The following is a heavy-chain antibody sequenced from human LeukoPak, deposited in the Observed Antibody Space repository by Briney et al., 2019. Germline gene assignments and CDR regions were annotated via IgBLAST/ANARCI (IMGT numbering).Heavy chain of an antibody. CDR3: ARSYDIFHTCMDV. J-gene: IGHJ6*03. CDR2: ISGHTGKT. V-gene: IGHV1-18*01. CDR1: GYTFTSYA. Sequence: ASVKVSCKTAGYTFTSYAISWVRQAPGQGLEWMGWISGHTGKTSFAQKFQGRVTLTTHTSTSTAYMELRSLRSDDTAVYYCARSYDIFHTCMDVWGKGTTVTVSS. D-gene: IGHD3-9*01.